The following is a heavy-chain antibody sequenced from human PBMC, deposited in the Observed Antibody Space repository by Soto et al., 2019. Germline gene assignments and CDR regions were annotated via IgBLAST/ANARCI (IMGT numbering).Heavy chain of an antibody. V-gene: IGHV1-18*04. CDR1: GYTLTNYG. Sequence: ASVKVSCKASGYTLTNYGISWVRQAPGQGLEWMGWISAYNGNTNYAQKLQGRVTMTTDTSTSTAYMELRSLRSDDTAVYYCAGAYYYGSSGLRSTSINYAFDIWGQGTMVTVSS. CDR3: AGAYYYGSSGLRSTSINYAFDI. CDR2: ISAYNGNT. D-gene: IGHD3-22*01. J-gene: IGHJ3*02.